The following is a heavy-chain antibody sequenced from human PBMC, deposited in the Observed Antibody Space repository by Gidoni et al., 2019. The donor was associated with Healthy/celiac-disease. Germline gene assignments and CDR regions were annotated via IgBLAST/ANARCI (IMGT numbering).Heavy chain of an antibody. D-gene: IGHD2-15*01. CDR1: GGFISSSSYY. Sequence: QLQLQESGPGLVKPSETLSLTCTVSGGFISSSSYYWGWIRQTPGKGLEWIGSIYYRGSTYYNPSLKSRVTISVDTSKNQFSLKLSSVTAADTAVYYCARQVSVRIYCSGGSCPSNWFDPWGQGTLVTVSS. J-gene: IGHJ5*02. CDR2: IYYRGST. CDR3: ARQVSVRIYCSGGSCPSNWFDP. V-gene: IGHV4-39*01.